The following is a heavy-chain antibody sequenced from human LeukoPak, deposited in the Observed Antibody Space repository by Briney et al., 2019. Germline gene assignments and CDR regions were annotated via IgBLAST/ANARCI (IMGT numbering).Heavy chain of an antibody. V-gene: IGHV4-59*01. CDR2: IYYSGST. D-gene: IGHD2-15*01. Sequence: SETLSLTCTVSGGSISSYYWSWIRQPPGKGLEWIGNIYYSGSTNYNPSLKSRVTISVDTSKNQFSLKLSSVTAADTAVYYCAVALGYNWFDPWGQGTLVTVSS. CDR3: AVALGYNWFDP. J-gene: IGHJ5*02. CDR1: GGSISSYY.